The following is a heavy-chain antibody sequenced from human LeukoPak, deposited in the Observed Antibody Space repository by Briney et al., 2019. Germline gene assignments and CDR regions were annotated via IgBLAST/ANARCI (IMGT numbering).Heavy chain of an antibody. CDR1: GGTFSSYA. Sequence: SVKVSCKASGGTFSSYAISWVRQAPGQGLEWMGRIIPILGIANYAQKFQGRVTITADKSTSTAYMELSSLRSGDTAVYYCASSLRVLVIPDYWGQGTLVTVSS. D-gene: IGHD3-9*01. CDR2: IIPILGIA. CDR3: ASSLRVLVIPDY. J-gene: IGHJ4*02. V-gene: IGHV1-69*04.